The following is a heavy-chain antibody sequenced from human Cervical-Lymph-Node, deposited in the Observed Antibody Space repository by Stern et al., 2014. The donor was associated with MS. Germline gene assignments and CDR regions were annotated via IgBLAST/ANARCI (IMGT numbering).Heavy chain of an antibody. CDR3: ARQRYFDY. J-gene: IGHJ4*02. CDR1: GYTFTSYW. V-gene: IGHV5-51*01. CDR2: IFPGGSDI. Sequence: EVQLVESGPEVKRPGESLKISCQASGYTFTSYWIGWVRQMPGKGLEWIAIIFPGGSDIRYSPSFQGQVTISADKSSSTAYLQWKNRKASDTAIYYCARQRYFDYWGQGTLVTVSS.